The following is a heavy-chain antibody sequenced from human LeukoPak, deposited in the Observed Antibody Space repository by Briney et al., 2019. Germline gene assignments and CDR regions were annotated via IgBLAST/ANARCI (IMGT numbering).Heavy chain of an antibody. V-gene: IGHV3-20*01. CDR2: INWNGGST. CDR3: ASSCSSTSCYGRDV. D-gene: IGHD2-2*01. Sequence: PGGSLRLSCAASGFTFDDYGMSWVRQAPGKGLEWVSGINWNGGSTGYADSVKGRFTISTDNAKNSLYLQMNSLRAEDTALYHCASSCSSTSCYGRDVWGKGTTVTVSS. J-gene: IGHJ6*04. CDR1: GFTFDDYG.